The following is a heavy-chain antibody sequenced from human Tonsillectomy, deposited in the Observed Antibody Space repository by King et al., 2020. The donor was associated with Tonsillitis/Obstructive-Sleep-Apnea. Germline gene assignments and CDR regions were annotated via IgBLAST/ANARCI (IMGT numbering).Heavy chain of an antibody. V-gene: IGHV3-33*01. CDR2: IWYDGSNK. CDR3: ARGGGYGYTPKCSDY. D-gene: IGHD5-24*01. CDR1: GFTFSSYG. J-gene: IGHJ4*02. Sequence: VQLVESGGGVVQPGRSLRLSCAASGFTFSSYGMHWVRQAPGKGLEWVAVIWYDGSNKYYADSVKGRFTISRDNSKNTLYLQMNSLSAEDTAVYYCARGGGYGYTPKCSDYWGQGTLVTVSX.